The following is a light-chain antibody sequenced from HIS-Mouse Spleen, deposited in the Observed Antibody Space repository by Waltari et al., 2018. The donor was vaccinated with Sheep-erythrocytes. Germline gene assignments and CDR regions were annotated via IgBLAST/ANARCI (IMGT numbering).Light chain of an antibody. J-gene: IGLJ3*02. CDR3: CSYAGSSTPWV. CDR1: SSAVGSYNL. CDR2: EGS. V-gene: IGLV2-23*01. Sequence: QSALTQPASASGSPGQSITISCTGTSSAVGSYNLVSWYQQHPGKAPKLMIYEGSKRPSGVSNRFSGSKSGNTASLTISGLQVEDEADYYCCSYAGSSTPWVFGGGTKLTVL.